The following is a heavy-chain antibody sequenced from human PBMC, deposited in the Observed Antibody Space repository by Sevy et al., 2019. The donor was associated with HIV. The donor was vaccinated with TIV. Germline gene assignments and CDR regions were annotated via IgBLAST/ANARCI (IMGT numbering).Heavy chain of an antibody. Sequence: GGSLRLSCATSGFTVSRYSMHWVRQAPGKGLEWVATISYDGSNKHYADSVKGRFTISRDNFKNSLSLQMNSLRAEDTAMYYCALERLSSDVAEYFQNWGQGTLVTVSS. J-gene: IGHJ1*01. CDR1: GFTVSRYS. D-gene: IGHD1-1*01. CDR2: ISYDGSNK. V-gene: IGHV3-30-3*01. CDR3: ALERLSSDVAEYFQN.